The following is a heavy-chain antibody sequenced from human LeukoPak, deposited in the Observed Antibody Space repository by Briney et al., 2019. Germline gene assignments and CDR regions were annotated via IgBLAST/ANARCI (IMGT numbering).Heavy chain of an antibody. CDR2: ISSRSRTT. J-gene: IGHJ6*03. D-gene: IGHD3-10*01. V-gene: IGHV3-48*01. CDR1: GFTFSNYS. Sequence: GGSLRLSCAASGFTFSNYSMNWVRQAPGNGLEWVSYISSRSRTTYYADSVKGRFTISRDNSKNTLYLQMNSLRAEDTAVYYCARVLSGRGSLYSYYYYMDVWGKGTTVTISS. CDR3: ARVLSGRGSLYSYYYYMDV.